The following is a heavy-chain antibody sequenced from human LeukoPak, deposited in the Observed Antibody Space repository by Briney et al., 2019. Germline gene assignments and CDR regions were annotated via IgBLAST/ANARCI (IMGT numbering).Heavy chain of an antibody. Sequence: GGSLRLSCAASGVTFSSYAMHWVRHAPGKGLEYVSAISSNGGSTYYANSVKGRFTISSDKSKNTLYLQMGSLRAEDMAVYYCARDSIRGTTVTEDAFDIWGRGTMVTVSS. V-gene: IGHV3-64*01. CDR1: GVTFSSYA. CDR2: ISSNGGST. J-gene: IGHJ3*02. D-gene: IGHD4-17*01. CDR3: ARDSIRGTTVTEDAFDI.